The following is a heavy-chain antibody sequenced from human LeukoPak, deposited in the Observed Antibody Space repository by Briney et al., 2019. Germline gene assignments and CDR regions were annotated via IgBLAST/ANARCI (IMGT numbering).Heavy chain of an antibody. CDR3: ARDLPVAGDY. Sequence: PGGSLRLSCAASGFTFSRYWMSWVRQAPGVGLVWVANIKQDGSEKYYVDSVKGRFTISRDNAKTSLYLQMNSLRAEDTAVYYCARDLPVAGDYWGQGTLVTVSS. V-gene: IGHV3-7*01. CDR1: GFTFSRYW. CDR2: IKQDGSEK. D-gene: IGHD6-19*01. J-gene: IGHJ4*02.